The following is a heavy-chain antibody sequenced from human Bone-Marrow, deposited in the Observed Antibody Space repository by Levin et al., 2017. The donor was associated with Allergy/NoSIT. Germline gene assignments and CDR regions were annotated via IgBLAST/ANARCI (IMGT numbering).Heavy chain of an antibody. CDR2: IYWDDDK. J-gene: IGHJ5*02. V-gene: IGHV2-5*02. CDR3: AHSPRAQDFVVVVSEDWFDP. Sequence: SGPTLVKPTQTLTLTCSFSGFSLTTGGVGVGWIRLTPGKALEWLAVIYWDDDKRYSPSLKSRLTITKDTSKNQVVLTMTNMDPVDTGTYHCAHSPRAQDFVVVVSEDWFDPWGQGSLVTVSS. CDR1: GFSLTTGGVG. D-gene: IGHD2-15*01.